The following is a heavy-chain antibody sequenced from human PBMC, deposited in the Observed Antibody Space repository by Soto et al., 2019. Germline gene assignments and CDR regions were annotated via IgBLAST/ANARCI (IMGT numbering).Heavy chain of an antibody. J-gene: IGHJ5*02. CDR1: GGSISSYY. CDR2: IYYSGST. CDR3: ARVKGSGYHNWFDP. Sequence: SETLSLTCXVSGGSISSYYWSWIRQPPGKGLEWIGYIYYSGSTNYNPSLKSRVTISVDTSKNQFSLKLSSVTAADTAVYYCARVKGSGYHNWFDPWGQGTLVTVSS. D-gene: IGHD3-22*01. V-gene: IGHV4-59*01.